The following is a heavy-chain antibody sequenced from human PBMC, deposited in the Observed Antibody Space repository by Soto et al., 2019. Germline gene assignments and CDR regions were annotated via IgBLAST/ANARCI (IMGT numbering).Heavy chain of an antibody. J-gene: IGHJ1*01. Sequence: QVQLVQSGAEVKKPGASVKVSCKASGYTFTSYAMHWVRQAPGQRLEWMGWINGGNGDTKYSQKFQDRVSITRDTSASTAYMELSSLRSEDTAIYYCVRAKQWLGPLAEYFQHWGQGTLVTVSS. CDR3: VRAKQWLGPLAEYFQH. V-gene: IGHV1-3*01. CDR2: INGGNGDT. CDR1: GYTFTSYA. D-gene: IGHD6-19*01.